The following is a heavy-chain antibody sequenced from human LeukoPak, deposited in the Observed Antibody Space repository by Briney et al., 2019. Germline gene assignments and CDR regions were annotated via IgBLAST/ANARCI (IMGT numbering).Heavy chain of an antibody. CDR1: GFTFSSYS. V-gene: IGHV3-21*01. CDR3: AENRPPETFLII. Sequence: KPGGSLRLSCAASGFTFSSYSMNWVCQAPGKGLEWVSSISSSSSYIYYADSVKGRFTISRDNSKNTLYLQMNSLRAEDTAVYYWAENRPPETFLIIRGQRTKGPGSS. J-gene: IGHJ3*02. CDR2: ISSSSSYI. D-gene: IGHD2/OR15-2a*01.